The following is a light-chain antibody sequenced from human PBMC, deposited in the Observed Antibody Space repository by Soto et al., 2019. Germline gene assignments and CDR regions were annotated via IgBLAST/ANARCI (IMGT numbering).Light chain of an antibody. V-gene: IGLV1-40*01. J-gene: IGLJ1*01. CDR3: QSYDSSLRGYV. Sequence: QSVLTQPPSVSGAPGQRVTISFTGSSSNFGAGNDVQWYQQLPGTAPKLLIFGNNNRPSGVPDRFSGSKSGTSASLAISGLQAEDEADYYCQSYDSSLRGYVFGTGTKLTVL. CDR1: SSNFGAGND. CDR2: GNN.